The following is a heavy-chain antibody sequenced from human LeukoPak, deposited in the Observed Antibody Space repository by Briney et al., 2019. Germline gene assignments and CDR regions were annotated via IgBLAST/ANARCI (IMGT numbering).Heavy chain of an antibody. CDR2: ISSSSSYI. V-gene: IGHV3-21*01. CDR1: GFTFSSYS. Sequence: PGGSLRLSCTASGFTFSSYSMNWVRQAPGKGLEWVSSISSSSSYIYYADSVKGRFTISRDNAKNSLYLQMNSLRAEDTAVYYCARDDSSGYYPIFWGQGTLVTVSS. J-gene: IGHJ4*02. D-gene: IGHD3-22*01. CDR3: ARDDSSGYYPIF.